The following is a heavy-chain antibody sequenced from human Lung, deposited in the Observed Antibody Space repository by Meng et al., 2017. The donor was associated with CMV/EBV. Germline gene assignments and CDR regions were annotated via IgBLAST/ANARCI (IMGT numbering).Heavy chain of an antibody. J-gene: IGHJ3*02. Sequence: GESLKISCAASGFTFSGYSMHWVRQAPGKGLEWVSSISISRAYMLYADSVKGRFTISRDNAKNSLYLQINSLRAEDTAVYYCARGYTGGELAAAFDIWGPETXVTVAS. V-gene: IGHV3-21*01. CDR3: ARGYTGGELAAAFDI. CDR1: GFTFSGYS. CDR2: ISISRAYM. D-gene: IGHD3-16*01.